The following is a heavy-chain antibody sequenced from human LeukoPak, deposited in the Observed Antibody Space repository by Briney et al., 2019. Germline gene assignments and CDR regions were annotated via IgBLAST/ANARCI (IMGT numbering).Heavy chain of an antibody. Sequence: PGGSLRLSCAASGFTFSSYAMHWVRQAPGKGLEYVSAISSNGGSTYYANSVKGRFTISRDNSKNTLYLQMNSLRAEDTAVYYCAKGLERWLQLGGFDYWGQGTLVTVSS. D-gene: IGHD5-24*01. V-gene: IGHV3-64*01. J-gene: IGHJ4*02. CDR3: AKGLERWLQLGGFDY. CDR1: GFTFSSYA. CDR2: ISSNGGST.